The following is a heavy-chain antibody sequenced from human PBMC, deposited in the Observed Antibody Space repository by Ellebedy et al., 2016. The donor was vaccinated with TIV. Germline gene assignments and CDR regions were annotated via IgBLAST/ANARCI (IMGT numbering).Heavy chain of an antibody. J-gene: IGHJ4*02. CDR2: INHSGST. D-gene: IGHD5-18*01. CDR1: GGSFSGYY. CDR3: ARGWAWGPRSYGYLGYFDY. V-gene: IGHV4-34*01. Sequence: SETLSLTCAVYGGSFSGYYWSWIRQPPGKGLEWIGEINHSGSTNYNPSLKSRVTVSVDTSKNQFSLKLSSVTAADTAVYYCARGWAWGPRSYGYLGYFDYWGQGTLVTVSS.